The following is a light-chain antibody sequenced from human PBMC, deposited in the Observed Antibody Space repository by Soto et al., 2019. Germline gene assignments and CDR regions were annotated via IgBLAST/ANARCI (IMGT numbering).Light chain of an antibody. J-gene: IGLJ3*02. CDR3: SSYTSSSFWV. Sequence: QPVLTQPASVSGSPGQSITISCTGTSSDVGGYNYVSWYQQHPGKAPKLMIYEVSNRPSGVSNRFSGSKSGNTASLTISGLRAEDEADYYCSSYTSSSFWVFGGGTKLTVL. V-gene: IGLV2-14*01. CDR2: EVS. CDR1: SSDVGGYNY.